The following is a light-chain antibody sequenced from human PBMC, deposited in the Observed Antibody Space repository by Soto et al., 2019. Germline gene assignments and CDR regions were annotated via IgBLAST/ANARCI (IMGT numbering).Light chain of an antibody. Sequence: QSVLTQPPSASGTPGQRVTISASGSSSNIGSNTVSWYQQVPGTAPKLLIYDNDERPSGVPGRFSGSKSGTSASLAISGLQSEDEAAYYCATWDDSRNGYVFGPGTKLTVL. CDR3: ATWDDSRNGYV. CDR1: SSNIGSNT. CDR2: DND. J-gene: IGLJ1*01. V-gene: IGLV1-44*01.